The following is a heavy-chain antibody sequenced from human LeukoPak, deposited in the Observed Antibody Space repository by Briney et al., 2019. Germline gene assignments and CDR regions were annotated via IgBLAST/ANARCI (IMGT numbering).Heavy chain of an antibody. J-gene: IGHJ4*02. CDR3: ARDPGIVVVTDDHYNY. CDR2: ITISSKTI. D-gene: IGHD3-22*01. Sequence: GGSLRLSCAASGFDFSSYSMNWVRQAPGKGLEWISYITISSKTIHYADSVKGRFTVSRDNAKKSLYLQMNSLRAEDTAVYYCARDPGIVVVTDDHYNYWGQGTLVTVSS. CDR1: GFDFSSYS. V-gene: IGHV3-48*04.